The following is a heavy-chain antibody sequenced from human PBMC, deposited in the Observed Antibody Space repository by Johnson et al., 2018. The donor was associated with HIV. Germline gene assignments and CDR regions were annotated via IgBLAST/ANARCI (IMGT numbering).Heavy chain of an antibody. V-gene: IGHV3-73*02. CDR2: IRSKANSYAT. J-gene: IGHJ3*02. CDR1: GFTFTNFA. Sequence: VQLVESGGGVVQPGRSRRLSCAASGFTFTNFAMHWVRQASGKGLEWVGRIRSKANSYATAYAASGKGRFTISRDDSKNTAYLQMNSLKTEDTAVYYCTRRARSDAFDIWGQGTMVTVSS. CDR3: TRRARSDAFDI.